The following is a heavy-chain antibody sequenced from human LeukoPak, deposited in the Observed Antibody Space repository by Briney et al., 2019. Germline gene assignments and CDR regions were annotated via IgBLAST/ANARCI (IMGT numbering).Heavy chain of an antibody. CDR3: ATEGGQSRLPY. J-gene: IGHJ4*02. D-gene: IGHD3-16*01. Sequence: SETLSLTCTVSGGSIRSGGYYWNWIRQSPSRGLEWLGRTYYRSRWYNDYAVSVKSRISINPDTSKNQFSLQLNSVTPEDTAVYYCATEGGQSRLPYWGQGTLVTVSS. CDR1: GGSIRSGGYY. V-gene: IGHV6-1*01. CDR2: TYYRSRWYN.